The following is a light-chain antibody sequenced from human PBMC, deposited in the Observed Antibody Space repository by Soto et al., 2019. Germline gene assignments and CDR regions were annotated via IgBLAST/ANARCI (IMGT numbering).Light chain of an antibody. CDR1: QSVSSSY. J-gene: IGKJ2*01. CDR2: GAS. Sequence: EIVLTQSPGTLSLSPGERATLSCRASQSVSSSYLAWYQRKPGQAPRLLIYGASIRATGIPDRFRGRGSGTDFTLAISRLVPDDFAVYDCQQYCSSSPYTFGQGTKLEIK. V-gene: IGKV3-20*01. CDR3: QQYCSSSPYT.